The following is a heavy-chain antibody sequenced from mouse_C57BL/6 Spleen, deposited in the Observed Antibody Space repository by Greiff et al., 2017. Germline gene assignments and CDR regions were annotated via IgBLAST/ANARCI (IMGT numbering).Heavy chain of an antibody. J-gene: IGHJ2*01. CDR1: GFTFSSYA. Sequence: EVQVVESGAGLVKPGGSLKLSCAASGFTFSSYAMSWVRQTPAKRLEWVAYISSGGDYIYYADTVKGRFTIYRDNARNTLYLQMSSLKSEDTAMYYVTRENFYFDYWGQGTTLTVSS. CDR3: TRENFYFDY. CDR2: ISSGGDYI. V-gene: IGHV5-9-1*02.